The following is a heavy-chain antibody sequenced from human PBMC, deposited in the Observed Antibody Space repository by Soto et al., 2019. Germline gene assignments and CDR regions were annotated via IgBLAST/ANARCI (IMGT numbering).Heavy chain of an antibody. D-gene: IGHD4-4*01. V-gene: IGHV1-46*03. CDR1: GYTFTSYG. CDR2: VSPSGGNT. CDR3: ASLPFSNYGLGAFDI. J-gene: IGHJ3*02. Sequence: GASVKVSCKASGYTFTSYGISWVRQAPGQGLEWMGIVSPSGGNTSYAQKFQGRVTMTRDTSTSTVYMELSSLRSEDTAVYYCASLPFSNYGLGAFDIWGQGTMVTVSS.